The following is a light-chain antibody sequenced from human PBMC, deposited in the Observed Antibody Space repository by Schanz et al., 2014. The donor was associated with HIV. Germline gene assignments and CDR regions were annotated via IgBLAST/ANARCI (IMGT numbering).Light chain of an antibody. CDR2: GAS. Sequence: EIVLTQSPGSLSLSPGGRATLSCGASQRLSSSYLAWYQQKRDQPPRLLIYGASSRATGIPDRFSGSGSGTDFTLTISRVEPEDYAVYHCQQYGSLPWTFGQGTKVEVK. J-gene: IGKJ1*01. CDR3: QQYGSLPWT. V-gene: IGKV3-20*01. CDR1: QRLSSSY.